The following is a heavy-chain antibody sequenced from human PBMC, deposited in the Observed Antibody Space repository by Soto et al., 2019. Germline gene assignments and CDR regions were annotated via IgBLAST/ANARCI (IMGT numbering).Heavy chain of an antibody. D-gene: IGHD2-15*01. Sequence: QVHLVQSGAEVKKPGASVKLSCKASGYTFTDYAMNWVRQAPGQRPEWMGWINAGNGNTKYSQKFQGRVTITRDTSASTAYMELSSLRSEDTALYYCASGRWSTRNANYYLDDWGQGTLVTVSS. CDR2: INAGNGNT. CDR3: ASGRWSTRNANYYLDD. CDR1: GYTFTDYA. V-gene: IGHV1-3*01. J-gene: IGHJ4*02.